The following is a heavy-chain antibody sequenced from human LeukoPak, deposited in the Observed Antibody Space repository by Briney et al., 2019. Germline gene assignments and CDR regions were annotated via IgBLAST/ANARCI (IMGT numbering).Heavy chain of an antibody. D-gene: IGHD3-22*01. CDR1: GFTFSSYA. CDR3: ARAPIIVAPARRPTYFDY. J-gene: IGHJ4*02. Sequence: GGSLRLSCAASGFTFSSYAMHWVRQAPGKGLEWVAVISYDGSNKYYADSVKGRFTISRDNAKNSLYLQMNSLGAEDTAVYYCARAPIIVAPARRPTYFDYWGPGTLVAVSS. V-gene: IGHV3-30-3*01. CDR2: ISYDGSNK.